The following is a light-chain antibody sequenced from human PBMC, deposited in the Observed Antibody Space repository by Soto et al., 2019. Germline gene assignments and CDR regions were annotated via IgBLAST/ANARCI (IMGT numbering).Light chain of an antibody. V-gene: IGKV1-33*01. CDR2: DAS. CDR1: QDISSY. CDR3: QQFDAPPLT. J-gene: IGKJ4*01. Sequence: DIQLTQSPPSLSASVGDRVSITCQASQDISSYLNWFQQKPGTAPKLLIYDASHLEAGVLSRFSGSGSGTYFTFTIDSLQAEDIATYYCQQFDAPPLTFGGGTKVEIK.